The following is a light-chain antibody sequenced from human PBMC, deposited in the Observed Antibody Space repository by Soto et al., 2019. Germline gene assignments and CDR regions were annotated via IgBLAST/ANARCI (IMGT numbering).Light chain of an antibody. CDR2: LGS. CDR3: TQHLQSWA. CDR1: QSLLHSNGYTH. V-gene: IGKV2-28*01. Sequence: IAVSQYQLSLPVTPGEPSSISCRSSQSLLHSNGYTHLDWHLQKPGQSPQLLIYLGSNRASGVPDRFSGSGSGTDFTLKISRVETAEFGVEAWTQHLQSWAFG. J-gene: IGKJ1*01.